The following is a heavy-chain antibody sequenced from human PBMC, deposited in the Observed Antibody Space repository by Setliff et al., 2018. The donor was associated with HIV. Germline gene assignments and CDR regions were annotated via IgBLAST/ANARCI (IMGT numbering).Heavy chain of an antibody. D-gene: IGHD3-10*01. CDR3: VGDGVGVVPGDAFDK. V-gene: IGHV3-48*01. CDR2: ISATGTSV. J-gene: IGHJ3*02. CDR1: GFTFSAWT. Sequence: TGGSLRLSCAASGFTFSAWTMNWVRQAPGKGLEWISYISATGTSVYYADSVKGRFTISRDNARNSLHLEMNSLRAEDTAVYYCVGDGVGVVPGDAFDKWGQGTAVTVSS.